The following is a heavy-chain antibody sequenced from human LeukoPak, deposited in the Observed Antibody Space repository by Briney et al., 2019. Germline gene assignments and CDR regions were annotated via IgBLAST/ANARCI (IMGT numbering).Heavy chain of an antibody. D-gene: IGHD3-9*01. Sequence: GGSLRLSCEASGFTFSEYWMSWVRQAPGKGLEWVANIKEDGNEKYYVDSVKGRFTISRDNAKNAVYLQMNSLTAEDTAVYYCARGKLDFAFWGQGTLVTVSS. CDR1: GFTFSEYW. V-gene: IGHV3-7*01. J-gene: IGHJ4*02. CDR2: IKEDGNEK. CDR3: ARGKLDFAF.